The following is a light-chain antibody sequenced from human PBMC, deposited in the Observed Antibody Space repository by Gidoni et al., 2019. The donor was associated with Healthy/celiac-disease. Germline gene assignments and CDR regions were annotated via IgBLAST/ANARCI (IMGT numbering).Light chain of an antibody. J-gene: IGKJ1*01. Sequence: EIVLTQSPATLSLSPGERATLSCRASQSVSSYLAWYQQKPGQAPRLLIYDASNRATGIPARCSGSGSGTDFTLTISSLEPEEFAVYYCQQRSNWLTWTFGQGTKVEIK. CDR2: DAS. CDR1: QSVSSY. CDR3: QQRSNWLTWT. V-gene: IGKV3-11*01.